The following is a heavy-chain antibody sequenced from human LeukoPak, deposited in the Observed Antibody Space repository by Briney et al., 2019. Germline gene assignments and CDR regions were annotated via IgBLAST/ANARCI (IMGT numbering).Heavy chain of an antibody. CDR1: GFTFSDYY. CDR2: ISSSGSTI. Sequence: GGSLRLSCAASGFTFSDYYMTWIRQAPGKGLEWVSKISSSGSTIYYADSVKGRFTISRDNAKNSLYLQMNSLRAEDTAVYYCAREAVSLPYYYGMDVWGQGTTVTVSS. V-gene: IGHV3-11*01. D-gene: IGHD6-19*01. CDR3: AREAVSLPYYYGMDV. J-gene: IGHJ6*02.